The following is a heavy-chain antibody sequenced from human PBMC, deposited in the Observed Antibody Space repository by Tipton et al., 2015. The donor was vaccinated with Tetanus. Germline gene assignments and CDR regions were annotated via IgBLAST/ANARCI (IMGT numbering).Heavy chain of an antibody. V-gene: IGHV4-31*03. CDR3: ARRLIQNWFDP. D-gene: IGHD2-8*01. J-gene: IGHJ5*02. CDR1: GGSISSDGYY. Sequence: GLVKPSETLSLTCTVSGGSISSDGYYWTWIRQHPERGLEWIGYIYYTGNTYYNPSLKSRVTISVDTSKNQFSLKLTSLTAADTAVYYCARRLIQNWFDPWGQGTLVTVSS. CDR2: IYYTGNT.